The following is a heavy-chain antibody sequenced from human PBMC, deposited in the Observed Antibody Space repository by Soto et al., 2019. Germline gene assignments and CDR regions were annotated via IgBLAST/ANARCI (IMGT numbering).Heavy chain of an antibody. Sequence: EVQLVESGGGLVQPGGSLRLSCVASGFTFSAHAMNWVRQAPGKGLEWVSYISRSSTDIYYADSVKGRFTISRDNGKNSLHLQMTSLRDEATAIYYCARYGSGSNLRDPFGHWGQGTLVTVSS. J-gene: IGHJ4*02. CDR1: GFTFSAHA. V-gene: IGHV3-48*02. CDR2: ISRSSTDI. CDR3: ARYGSGSNLRDPFGH. D-gene: IGHD3-10*01.